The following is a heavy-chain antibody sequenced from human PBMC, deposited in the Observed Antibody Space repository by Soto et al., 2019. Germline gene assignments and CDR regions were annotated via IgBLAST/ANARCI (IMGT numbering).Heavy chain of an antibody. D-gene: IGHD3-22*01. J-gene: IGHJ6*02. Sequence: ASVKVSCKASGYTFTSYGISWVRQAPGQGLGWMGWISAYNGNTNYAQKLQGRVTMTTDTSTSTAYMELRSLRSGDTAVYYCARTGYYYDSSGYNTLGYYGMDVWGQGTTVTVSS. CDR3: ARTGYYYDSSGYNTLGYYGMDV. V-gene: IGHV1-18*01. CDR2: ISAYNGNT. CDR1: GYTFTSYG.